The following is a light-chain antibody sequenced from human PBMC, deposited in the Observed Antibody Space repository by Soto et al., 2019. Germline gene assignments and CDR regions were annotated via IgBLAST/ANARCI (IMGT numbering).Light chain of an antibody. V-gene: IGKV3-20*01. CDR3: QQYGSSPIT. Sequence: EVVMTQSPATLSVSPGERATLSCRASQSVTSNYLAWYQQKPGQAPRLLIYGISNRATGIPDRFSGSGSGTDFTLTISRLEPEDFAVYYCQQYGSSPITFGQGTRLDIK. J-gene: IGKJ5*01. CDR2: GIS. CDR1: QSVTSNY.